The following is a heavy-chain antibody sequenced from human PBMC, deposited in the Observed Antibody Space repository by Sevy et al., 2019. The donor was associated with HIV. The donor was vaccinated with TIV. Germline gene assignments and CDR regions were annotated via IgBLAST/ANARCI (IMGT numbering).Heavy chain of an antibody. Sequence: GGSLRLSCTCSGFPLSTYWMHWVRQIPGKGPDWVCHVNQDGSVKQYADSVRGRFTISRDNVKNTVFLYMNSLRTDDTALYYCARGIGSSGGLWGQGTLVTVSS. D-gene: IGHD6-6*01. J-gene: IGHJ4*02. V-gene: IGHV3-74*01. CDR3: ARGIGSSGGL. CDR1: GFPLSTYW. CDR2: VNQDGSVK.